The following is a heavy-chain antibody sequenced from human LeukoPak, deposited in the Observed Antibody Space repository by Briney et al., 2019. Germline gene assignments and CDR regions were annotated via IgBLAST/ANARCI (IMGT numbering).Heavy chain of an antibody. CDR1: GFTFSSYW. CDR3: ARIGYSSSSFDY. Sequence: GGSLRLSCVASGFTFSSYWMSWVRQVPGMGLEWVANIKQDGSHIYYVDSLKGRFTISRDNAKNSLYLQMNSLRVEDTAVYYCARIGYSSSSFDYWGQGTLVTVSS. D-gene: IGHD6-6*01. V-gene: IGHV3-7*01. J-gene: IGHJ4*02. CDR2: IKQDGSHI.